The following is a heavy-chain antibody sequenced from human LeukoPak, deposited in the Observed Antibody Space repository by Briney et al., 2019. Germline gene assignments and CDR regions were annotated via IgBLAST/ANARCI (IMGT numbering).Heavy chain of an antibody. CDR2: INHSGST. CDR1: GGSFSGYY. Sequence: SETLSLTCAVYGGSFSGYYWSWIRQPPGKGLEWIGEINHSGSTTYNPSLNSRVTISVDTSNNQFSLRLSSVTAADTAVYYCARHFLGYSSSWSPFDYWGQGTLVTVSS. CDR3: ARHFLGYSSSWSPFDY. J-gene: IGHJ4*02. D-gene: IGHD6-13*01. V-gene: IGHV4-34*01.